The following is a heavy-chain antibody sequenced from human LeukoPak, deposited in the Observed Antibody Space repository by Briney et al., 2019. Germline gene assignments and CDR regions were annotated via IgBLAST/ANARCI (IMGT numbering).Heavy chain of an antibody. V-gene: IGHV3-48*01. J-gene: IGHJ4*02. CDR1: GFTFSSYS. Sequence: PGGSLRLSCAASGFTFSSYSMNWVRQAPGKGLEWVSYISSSSSTIYYADSVKGRFTISRDNAKNSLYLQMNSLRAEDTAVYYCARDRGAAGTSNDYWGQGSLVTVSS. D-gene: IGHD6-13*01. CDR3: ARDRGAAGTSNDY. CDR2: ISSSSSTI.